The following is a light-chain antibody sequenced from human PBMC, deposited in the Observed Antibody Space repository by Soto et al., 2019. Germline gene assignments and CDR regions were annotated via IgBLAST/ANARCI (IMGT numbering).Light chain of an antibody. CDR3: AAWDDSLSALV. J-gene: IGLJ1*01. V-gene: IGLV1-47*01. Sequence: QSVLTQPPSASGTPGQRVTISCSGSSSNIGSNYVYWYQQLPGTAPKLLIYRNNQRPSGVPDRFSGSKSGTSASLAISGLRSEDEAHYYCAAWDDSLSALVFGTGTKVTVL. CDR1: SSNIGSNY. CDR2: RNN.